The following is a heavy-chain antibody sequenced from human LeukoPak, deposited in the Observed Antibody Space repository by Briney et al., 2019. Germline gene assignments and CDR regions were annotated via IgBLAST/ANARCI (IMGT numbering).Heavy chain of an antibody. V-gene: IGHV3-7*01. CDR2: IKQGGSEK. D-gene: IGHD6-19*01. J-gene: IGHJ3*02. CDR1: GFTFSSYW. CDR3: ARDRGSGWYRADAFDI. Sequence: GGSLRLSCAASGFTFSSYWMSWVRQAPGKGLEWVANIKQGGSEKYYVDSVKGRFTISRDNAKNSLYLQMNSLRAEDTAVYYCARDRGSGWYRADAFDIWGQGTMVTVSS.